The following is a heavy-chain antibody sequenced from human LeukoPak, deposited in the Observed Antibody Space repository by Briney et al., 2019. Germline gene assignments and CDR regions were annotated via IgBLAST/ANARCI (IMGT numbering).Heavy chain of an antibody. CDR1: GITLSNYG. J-gene: IGHJ4*02. V-gene: IGHV3-23*01. D-gene: IGHD3-22*01. CDR2: ISGSGGRT. CDR3: AKRGVVIRVILVGFHKEAYYFDS. Sequence: GGSLRLSCAVSGITLSNYGMSWVRQAPGKGLEWVAGISGSGGRTNYADDVKGRFTISRDNAKNTLFLQMNSLRVEDTAVYFCAKRGVVIRVILVGFHKEAYYFDSWGQGALVTVSS.